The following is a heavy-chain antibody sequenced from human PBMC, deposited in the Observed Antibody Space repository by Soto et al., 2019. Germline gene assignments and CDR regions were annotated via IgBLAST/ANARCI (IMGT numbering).Heavy chain of an antibody. CDR1: GYTFTRYS. CDR3: ARIRAQKYYDILTGYYPYYYYGMDV. D-gene: IGHD3-9*01. J-gene: IGHJ6*02. V-gene: IGHV1-3*01. Sequence: WASVKVSCKASGYTFTRYSIHWVRQAPGQRLEWMGWINAGNGNTKYSQKFQDRVTITRDTSASTVYMELNSLKSEDTAVYYCARIRAQKYYDILTGYYPYYYYGMDVWGQGTTVTVSS. CDR2: INAGNGNT.